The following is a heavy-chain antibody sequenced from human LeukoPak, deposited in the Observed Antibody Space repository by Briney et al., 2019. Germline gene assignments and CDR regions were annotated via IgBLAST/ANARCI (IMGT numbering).Heavy chain of an antibody. CDR1: GFTFSSYS. CDR2: ISSSSSYI. Sequence: GGSLRLSCAASGFTFSSYSMNWVRQAPGKGLEWVSSISSSSSYIYYADSVKGRFTISRDNAKNSLYLQMNSLRAEDTAVYYCAIRTIAVTTRDYWGQGTLVTVSS. J-gene: IGHJ4*02. V-gene: IGHV3-21*01. CDR3: AIRTIAVTTRDY. D-gene: IGHD4-11*01.